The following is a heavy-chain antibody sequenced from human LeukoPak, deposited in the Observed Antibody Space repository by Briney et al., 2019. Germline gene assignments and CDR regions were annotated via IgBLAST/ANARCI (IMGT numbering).Heavy chain of an antibody. V-gene: IGHV1-18*01. CDR3: ASREILTGSDAFDI. CDR1: GYTFTSYG. CDR2: ISAYNGNT. J-gene: IGHJ3*02. D-gene: IGHD3-9*01. Sequence: GASVKVSCKASGYTFTSYGISWVRQAPGQGLEWMGWISAYNGNTNYAQKLQGRVTMTTDTSTSTAYMELRSLRSDDTAVYYCASREILTGSDAFDIWGQGTMVTVSS.